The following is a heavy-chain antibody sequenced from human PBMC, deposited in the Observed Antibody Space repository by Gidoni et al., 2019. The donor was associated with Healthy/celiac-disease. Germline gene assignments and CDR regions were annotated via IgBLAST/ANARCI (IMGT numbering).Heavy chain of an antibody. V-gene: IGHV1-46*03. Sequence: QVQLVQSGAEVKKPGASVKVSCKAAGYTFTSYYMHWVRQAPGQGLELMGISNPSGGSTSYAQKFQGRVTMTRDTSTSTVYMELSSLRSEDTAVYYCASPQLERVGYYYMDVWGKGTTVTVSS. CDR1: GYTFTSYY. J-gene: IGHJ6*03. CDR3: ASPQLERVGYYYMDV. CDR2: SNPSGGST. D-gene: IGHD1-1*01.